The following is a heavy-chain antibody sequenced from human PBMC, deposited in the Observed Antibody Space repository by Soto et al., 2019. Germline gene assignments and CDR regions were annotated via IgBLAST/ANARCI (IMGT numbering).Heavy chain of an antibody. CDR1: GYTLTELS. Sequence: GASVKVSCKVSGYTLTELSMHWVRQAPGKGLEWMGGFDPEDGETIYAQKFQGRVTMTEDTSTDTAYMELSSLRSEDTAVYYCATVWLLVDKLNVNWFDPWGQGTLVTVSS. CDR2: FDPEDGET. J-gene: IGHJ5*02. V-gene: IGHV1-24*01. CDR3: ATVWLLVDKLNVNWFDP. D-gene: IGHD3-10*01.